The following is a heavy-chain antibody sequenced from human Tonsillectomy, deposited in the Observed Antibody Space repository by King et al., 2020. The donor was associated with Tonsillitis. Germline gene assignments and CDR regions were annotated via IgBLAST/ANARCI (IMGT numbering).Heavy chain of an antibody. J-gene: IGHJ6*03. CDR1: SGSIRTYC. D-gene: IGHD1-26*01. Sequence: QLQESGPGLVKHSETLSLTCSVSSGSIRTYCWSWIRQPPGQGLEWIAYVYDSRDTDYSPSLKSRVTMSVDTSRNQLSLNLTSVTAAYTAGYYCARCGIWKNYYYMDVWGKGTTVTVSS. V-gene: IGHV4-59*12. CDR2: VYDSRDT. CDR3: ARCGIWKNYYYMDV.